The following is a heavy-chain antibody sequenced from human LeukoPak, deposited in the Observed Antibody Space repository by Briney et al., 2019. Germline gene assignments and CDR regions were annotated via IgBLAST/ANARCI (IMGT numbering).Heavy chain of an antibody. CDR1: GFTFTDYG. CDR3: AKEGTASKPSDLDY. D-gene: IGHD1-1*01. V-gene: IGHV3-30*02. J-gene: IGHJ4*02. Sequence: PGGSLRLSCAESGFTFTDYGIHWVRQAPGKGLEWVAFIRYDGTIKYYADSVKGRFTISRDNSRNTLYLQMNSLRTEDTAVYYCAKEGTASKPSDLDYWGQGTLVTVSS. CDR2: IRYDGTIK.